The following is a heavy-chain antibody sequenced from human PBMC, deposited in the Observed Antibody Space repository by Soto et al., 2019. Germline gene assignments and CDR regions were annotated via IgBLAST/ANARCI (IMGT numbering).Heavy chain of an antibody. CDR2: IYYSGST. V-gene: IGHV4-30-4*01. CDR1: GGSISSGDYY. CDR3: ARDKSGGSGVGIKAPEYYYGMDV. J-gene: IGHJ6*02. Sequence: PSETLSLTCTVSGGSISSGDYYWSWIRQPPGKGLEWIGYIYYSGSTYYNPSLKSRVTISVDTSKNQFSLKLSSVTAADTAVYYWARDKSGGSGVGIKAPEYYYGMDVWGQGTTVTVSS. D-gene: IGHD3-3*01.